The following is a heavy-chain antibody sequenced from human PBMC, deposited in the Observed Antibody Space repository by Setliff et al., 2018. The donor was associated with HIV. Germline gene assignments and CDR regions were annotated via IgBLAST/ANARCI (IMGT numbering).Heavy chain of an antibody. V-gene: IGHV4-59*11. D-gene: IGHD3-16*01. J-gene: IGHJ6*02. Sequence: SETLSLTCTVPGGSINHQYFSWNRQPPGKGLEWIGRIDYSESTKYNPSLNSRGTISLDKPKNELSLKLTSVTAADTAVYYCARHNVITYGGRLFDYYYYGLDVWGHGNTVTVSS. CDR3: ARHNVITYGGRLFDYYYYGLDV. CDR1: GGSINHQY. CDR2: IDYSEST.